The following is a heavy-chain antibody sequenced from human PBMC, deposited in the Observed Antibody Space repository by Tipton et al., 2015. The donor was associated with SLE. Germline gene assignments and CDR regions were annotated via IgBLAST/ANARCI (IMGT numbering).Heavy chain of an antibody. CDR2: IYTSGST. V-gene: IGHV4-4*09. CDR1: GGSISSYY. D-gene: IGHD6-19*01. CDR3: ARATVAGLFDY. Sequence: TLSLTCTVSGGSISSYYWSWIRQPPGKGLEWIGYIYTSGSTNYNPSLKSRVTISVDTSKNQFSLKLSSVTAADTAVYYCARATVAGLFDYWGQGTLVTVSS. J-gene: IGHJ4*02.